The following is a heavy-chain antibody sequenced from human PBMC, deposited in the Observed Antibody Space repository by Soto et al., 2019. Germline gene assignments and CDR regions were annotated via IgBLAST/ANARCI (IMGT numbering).Heavy chain of an antibody. CDR3: ARDVAPHYYDSSGYLSMGLFDY. D-gene: IGHD3-22*01. CDR1: GGSISSYY. Sequence: SETLSLTCTVSGGSISSYYWSWIRQPPGKGLEWIGYIYYSGSTNYNPSLKSRVTISVDTSKNQFSLKLSSVTAADTAVYYCARDVAPHYYDSSGYLSMGLFDYWGQGTLVTVSS. J-gene: IGHJ4*02. CDR2: IYYSGST. V-gene: IGHV4-59*01.